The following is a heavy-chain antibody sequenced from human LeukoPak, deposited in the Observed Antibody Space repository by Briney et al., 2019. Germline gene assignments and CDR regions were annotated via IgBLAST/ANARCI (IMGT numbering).Heavy chain of an antibody. CDR1: GYPFTSYG. CDR3: ARECGAYYYDSSGYWNDH. J-gene: IGHJ4*02. D-gene: IGHD3-22*01. V-gene: IGHV1-18*01. Sequence: ASVKVSCKASGYPFTSYGITWVRQAPGQGLEWMGWISPYDGNTNYAKKLKGRFTMTTDTSTGKAYMELRSLRSDDTAVYYGARECGAYYYDSSGYWNDHWGQGTLVTVCS. CDR2: ISPYDGNT.